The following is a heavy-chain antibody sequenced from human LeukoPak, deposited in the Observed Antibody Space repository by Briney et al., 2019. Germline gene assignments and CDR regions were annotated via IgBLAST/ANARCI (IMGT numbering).Heavy chain of an antibody. Sequence: KASETLSLTCAVYGGSFSGYYWSWIREPPGKGLEWIGEINHSGSTNYNPSLKSRVTISVDTSKNQFSLKLSSVTAADTPVYTCAGLGQAAPFDYWGQGTLVTVSS. V-gene: IGHV4-34*01. D-gene: IGHD3-16*01. CDR2: INHSGST. CDR3: AGLGQAAPFDY. J-gene: IGHJ4*02. CDR1: GGSFSGYY.